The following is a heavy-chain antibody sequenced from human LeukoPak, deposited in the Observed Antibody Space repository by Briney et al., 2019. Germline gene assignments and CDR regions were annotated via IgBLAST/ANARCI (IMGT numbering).Heavy chain of an antibody. CDR1: GFTFSSYA. V-gene: IGHV3-30*02. Sequence: GGSLRLSCAASGFTFSSYAMSWVRQAPGKGLEWVAYIRYDGSEKYYVDSVKGRFTISRDNSKNTVHLQMNSLRPEDTALYYCAKIGAAGTWNYFDYWGQGTLVTVSS. CDR2: IRYDGSEK. J-gene: IGHJ4*02. D-gene: IGHD6-13*01. CDR3: AKIGAAGTWNYFDY.